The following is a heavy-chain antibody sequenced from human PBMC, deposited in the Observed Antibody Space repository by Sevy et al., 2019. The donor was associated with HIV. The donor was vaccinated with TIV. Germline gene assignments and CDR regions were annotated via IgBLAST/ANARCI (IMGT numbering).Heavy chain of an antibody. CDR2: ISGSSSYI. CDR3: ARSIAVAGGDAFDI. V-gene: IGHV3-21*01. CDR1: GFTFSSYS. D-gene: IGHD6-19*01. Sequence: GGSLRLSCAASGFTFSSYSMNWVRQAPGKGLEWVSTISGSSSYIHYADSVKGRFTISRDNAKNSLYLKMNSLRAEDTAVYYCARSIAVAGGDAFDIWGQGTMVTVSS. J-gene: IGHJ3*02.